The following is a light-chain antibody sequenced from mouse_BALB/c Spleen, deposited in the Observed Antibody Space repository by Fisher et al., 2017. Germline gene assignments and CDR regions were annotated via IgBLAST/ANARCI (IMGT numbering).Light chain of an antibody. J-gene: IGKJ1*01. CDR2: RTS. Sequence: IVLTQSPAIMSTSPGEKVTMTCSASSSVSYMYWYRQKPGSSPKPWIYRTSNLASGVPARFSGSGSGTSYSLTISSMEAEDAATYYCQQYHSYPWTFGGGTKLEIK. CDR1: SSVSY. V-gene: IGKV4-61*01. CDR3: QQYHSYPWT.